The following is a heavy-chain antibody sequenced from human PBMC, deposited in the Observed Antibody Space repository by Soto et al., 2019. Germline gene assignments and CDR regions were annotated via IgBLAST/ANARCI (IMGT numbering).Heavy chain of an antibody. CDR2: ISSSSSYI. CDR3: ARDRYYYDSSGYPPDS. J-gene: IGHJ4*02. CDR1: GFTFSSYS. V-gene: IGHV3-21*01. D-gene: IGHD3-22*01. Sequence: GGSLRLSCAASGFTFSSYSMNWVRQAPGKGLEWVSSISSSSSYIYYADSVKGRFTISRDNAKNSLYLQMNSLRAEDTAVYYCARDRYYYDSSGYPPDSWGQGTLVNVSS.